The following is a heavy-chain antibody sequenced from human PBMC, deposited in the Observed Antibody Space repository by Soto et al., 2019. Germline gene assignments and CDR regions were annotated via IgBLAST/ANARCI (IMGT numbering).Heavy chain of an antibody. CDR3: AIDLEGYSGYYLFPCFFP. Sequence: GSLRLSCAASGFTFSSYALNWVRQAPGKGLEWVSAISGSGGNSNYADSVKGRFTISRDNSKNTLYLQMNSLRVEDTAVYYCAIDLEGYSGYYLFPCFFPCGLGT. V-gene: IGHV3-23*01. D-gene: IGHD5-12*01. CDR1: GFTFSSYA. J-gene: IGHJ5*02. CDR2: ISGSGGNS.